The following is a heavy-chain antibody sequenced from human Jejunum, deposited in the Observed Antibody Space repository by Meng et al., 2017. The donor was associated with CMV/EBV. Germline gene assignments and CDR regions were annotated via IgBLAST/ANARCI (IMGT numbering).Heavy chain of an antibody. CDR3: ARNWGPIDY. CDR2: ITSDSRYI. Sequence: SGAATGFTVNHYTMNWVRQAPGKGLEWVSSITSDSRYIFYADSVKGRFSISRDNAKKSVYLQMNTLRAEDAAVYYCARNWGPIDYWGQGTLVTVSS. CDR1: GFTVNHYT. J-gene: IGHJ4*02. D-gene: IGHD7-27*01. V-gene: IGHV3-21*04.